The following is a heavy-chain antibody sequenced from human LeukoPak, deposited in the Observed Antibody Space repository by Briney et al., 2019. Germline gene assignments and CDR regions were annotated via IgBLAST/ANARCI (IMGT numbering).Heavy chain of an antibody. V-gene: IGHV4-59*08. CDR1: GGSMNNYY. Sequence: SETLSLTCTVSGGSMNNYYWSWFRRPLGKGLEWIAYVYQTGDTRYNPSLKSRVSISLDTSKNQFSLQLRSVTATDTAVYYCARHPFSAPFDSWGQGILVTVSS. CDR3: ARHPFSAPFDS. J-gene: IGHJ4*02. CDR2: VYQTGDT. D-gene: IGHD6-19*01.